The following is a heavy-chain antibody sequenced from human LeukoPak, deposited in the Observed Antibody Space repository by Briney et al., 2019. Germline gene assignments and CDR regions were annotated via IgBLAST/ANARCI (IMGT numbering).Heavy chain of an antibody. Sequence: GASVRVSCKTSGGTFITYAISGVRQAPGQGLEWRGGIIPILGAANYTQKFQGRVTITADESKSTAYMELRSLRSEDTAVYYCARTERYCSGGTCYSSFDYWGQGTLVTVSS. D-gene: IGHD2-15*01. CDR1: GGTFITYA. V-gene: IGHV1-69*13. CDR2: IIPILGAA. CDR3: ARTERYCSGGTCYSSFDY. J-gene: IGHJ4*02.